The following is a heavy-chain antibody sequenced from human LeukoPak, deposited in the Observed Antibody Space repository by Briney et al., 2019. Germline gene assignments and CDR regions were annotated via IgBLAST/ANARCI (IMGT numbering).Heavy chain of an antibody. CDR1: GGSVSSGSYH. Sequence: PSETLSLTCTVSGGSVSSGSYHWSWIRQPPGKGLEYIGYIYYSGSTNYNPSLKSRVAISIDTSKNQFSLNLSSVTPADTAVYYCARFWSAFDYWGQGALATVSS. D-gene: IGHD3-3*01. CDR2: IYYSGST. V-gene: IGHV4-61*01. CDR3: ARFWSAFDY. J-gene: IGHJ4*02.